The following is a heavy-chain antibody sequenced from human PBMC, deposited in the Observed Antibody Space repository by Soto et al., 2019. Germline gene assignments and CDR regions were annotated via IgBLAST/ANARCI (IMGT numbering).Heavy chain of an antibody. D-gene: IGHD3-10*01. J-gene: IGHJ4*02. CDR3: ARRRSWPGVRGWDY. V-gene: IGHV3-11*01. Sequence: QVQLVESGGGLVKPGGSLRLSCAASGFTFSDYYMSWIRQAPGKGLEWVSYISSSGSTIYYADSVKGRFTISRDNAKHALYRQMNSLRAEVTAVSYCARRRSWPGVRGWDYWGQGTLVTVSS. CDR1: GFTFSDYY. CDR2: ISSSGSTI.